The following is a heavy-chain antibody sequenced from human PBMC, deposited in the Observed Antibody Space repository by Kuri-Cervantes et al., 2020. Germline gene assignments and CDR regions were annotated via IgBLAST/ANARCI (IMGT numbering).Heavy chain of an antibody. J-gene: IGHJ4*02. CDR1: GTSISSSLYS. CDR3: ARSGSSFDY. D-gene: IGHD1-26*01. V-gene: IGHV4-39*07. CDR2: INHSGST. Sequence: GSLRLSCAVAGTSISSSLYSWGWVRQSPGKGLEWIGEINHSGSTNYNPSLKSRVTISVDTSKNQFSLKLSSVTAADTAVYYCARSGSSFDYWGQGTLVTVSS.